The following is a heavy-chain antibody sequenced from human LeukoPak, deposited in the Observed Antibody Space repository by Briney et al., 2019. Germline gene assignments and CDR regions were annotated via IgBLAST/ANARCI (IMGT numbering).Heavy chain of an antibody. V-gene: IGHV1-2*02. CDR1: GYTFTGYY. Sequence: ASVKVSCKASGYTFTGYYMHWVRQAPGQGLEWMGWINPNSGGTNYAQKFQGRVTMTRDTSISTAYMELSRLRSDDTAMYYCARKEDGYNHFDYWGQGNLVTVSS. CDR2: INPNSGGT. CDR3: ARKEDGYNHFDY. J-gene: IGHJ4*02. D-gene: IGHD5-24*01.